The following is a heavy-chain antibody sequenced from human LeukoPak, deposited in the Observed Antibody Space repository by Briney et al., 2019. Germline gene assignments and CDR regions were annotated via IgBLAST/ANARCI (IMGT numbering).Heavy chain of an antibody. CDR1: GFTFSSYW. V-gene: IGHV3-66*02. Sequence: QAGGSLRLSCAASGFTFSSYWMSWVRQAPGKGLEWVSVIYSGGTTYYADSVKGRFTISRDNSKNTVYLQMNSLRAEDTAVYYCARGSWNCSGGSCYDYWGQGTLVTVSS. CDR3: ARGSWNCSGGSCYDY. J-gene: IGHJ4*02. D-gene: IGHD2-15*01. CDR2: IYSGGTT.